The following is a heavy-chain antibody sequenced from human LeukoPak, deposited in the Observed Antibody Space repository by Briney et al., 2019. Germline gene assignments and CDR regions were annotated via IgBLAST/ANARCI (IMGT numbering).Heavy chain of an antibody. CDR2: IYYSGST. V-gene: IGHV4-59*01. Sequence: SETLSLTCTVSGGSISSYYWSWIRQPPGKGLEWIGYIYYSGSTNFNPSLKSRVTISVDMSKNQFSLKLSSVTAADTAVYYCATSLSGSYYWWFDPWGQGTLVTVSS. CDR1: GGSISSYY. D-gene: IGHD1-26*01. J-gene: IGHJ5*02. CDR3: ATSLSGSYYWWFDP.